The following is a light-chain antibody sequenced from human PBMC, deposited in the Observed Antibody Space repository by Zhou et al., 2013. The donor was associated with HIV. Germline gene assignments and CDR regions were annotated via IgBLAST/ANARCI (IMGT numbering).Light chain of an antibody. CDR3: QESFTTSLS. J-gene: IGKJ4*01. V-gene: IGKV1-39*01. CDR1: HNIKTY. CDR2: ASS. Sequence: DIQMTQSPPSLSASVGDRVIITCRASHNIKTYLNWYQQRPGEAPKLLIYASSTLQSGVPSRFSGGGSGTDFTLTISGLQPVDSAIYFCQESFTTSLSFGGGTKVEVK.